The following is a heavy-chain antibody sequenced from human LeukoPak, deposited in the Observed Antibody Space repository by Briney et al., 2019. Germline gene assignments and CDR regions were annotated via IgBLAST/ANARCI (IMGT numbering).Heavy chain of an antibody. CDR3: ARDRKRWLQVLPFDY. CDR1: GFTFSSYW. V-gene: IGHV3-7*01. CDR2: IKQDGSEK. Sequence: GGSLRLSCAASGFTFSSYWMSWVRQAPGKGLEWMANIKQDGSEKYYVDSVKGRFTISRDNAKNSLYLQMNSLRAEDTAVYYCARDRKRWLQVLPFDYWGQGTLVTVSS. J-gene: IGHJ4*02. D-gene: IGHD5-24*01.